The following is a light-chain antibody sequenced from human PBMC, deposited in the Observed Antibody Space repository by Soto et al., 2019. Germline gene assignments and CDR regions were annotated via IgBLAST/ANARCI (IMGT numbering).Light chain of an antibody. Sequence: IRITPPPSSFSPSTRDRVSITRRTTQDIGTYLAWYQQIPGKAPKLLIYDASTVHTVVPSRFSGSGAGTYFTLTISFLQAEYFGTYYCQQFYNYPRTFGQGTKVDIK. CDR1: QDIGTY. J-gene: IGKJ1*01. CDR2: DAS. V-gene: IGKV1-8*01. CDR3: QQFYNYPRT.